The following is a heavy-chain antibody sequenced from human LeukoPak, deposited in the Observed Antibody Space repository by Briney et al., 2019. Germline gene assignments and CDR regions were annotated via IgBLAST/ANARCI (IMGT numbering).Heavy chain of an antibody. V-gene: IGHV4-30-4*08. CDR3: ARSSGWKSATDY. D-gene: IGHD6-19*01. CDR1: GGSISSGDYY. J-gene: IGHJ4*02. CDR2: IYYSGST. Sequence: SQTLSLTCTVSGGSISSGDYYWSWIRQPPGKGLEWIGYIYYSGSTYYNPSLKSRVTMSVDTSKNQFSLKLSSVTAADTAVYYCARSSGWKSATDYWGQGTLVTVSS.